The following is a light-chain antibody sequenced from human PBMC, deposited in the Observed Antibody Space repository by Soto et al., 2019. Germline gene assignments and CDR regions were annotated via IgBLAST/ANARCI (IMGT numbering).Light chain of an antibody. CDR1: QSVSSSY. J-gene: IGKJ2*02. CDR2: GAS. Sequence: EIVLTQSPGTLSLSPGERATLSCRASQSVSSSYLAWYQQKPGQAPRLLIYGASSRATGIPDRFSGSGSGTDFNLTIRRLEPEDFAVYYCPQYGSSRTFGQGTKLEIK. CDR3: PQYGSSRT. V-gene: IGKV3-20*01.